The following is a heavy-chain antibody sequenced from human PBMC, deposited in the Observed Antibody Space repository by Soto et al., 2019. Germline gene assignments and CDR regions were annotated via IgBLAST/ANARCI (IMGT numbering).Heavy chain of an antibody. CDR3: ARDGWYFDL. CDR1: GDSVSSNSAA. Sequence: SQTLSLTCALSGDSVSSNSAAWNWIRQSPSRGLEWLGRTYYRSKWYNDYAVSVKSRITVNPDTYKNPFSLELYSVTHEHTAVYYCARDGWYFDLWGRGTLVTVSS. J-gene: IGHJ2*01. CDR2: TYYRSKWYN. V-gene: IGHV6-1*01.